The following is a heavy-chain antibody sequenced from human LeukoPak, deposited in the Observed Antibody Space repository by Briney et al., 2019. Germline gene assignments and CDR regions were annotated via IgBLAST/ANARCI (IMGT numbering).Heavy chain of an antibody. CDR2: ISGSGSNT. Sequence: GGSLRLSCAASGFTFSNYAMIWVRQAPGKGLEWVSSISGSGSNTYYADSVKGRFTISRDNSKNTLYLQMNSLRAEDTAVYYCARDLFTAAAGNNWFDPWGQGTLVTVSS. J-gene: IGHJ5*02. D-gene: IGHD6-13*01. CDR3: ARDLFTAAAGNNWFDP. CDR1: GFTFSNYA. V-gene: IGHV3-23*01.